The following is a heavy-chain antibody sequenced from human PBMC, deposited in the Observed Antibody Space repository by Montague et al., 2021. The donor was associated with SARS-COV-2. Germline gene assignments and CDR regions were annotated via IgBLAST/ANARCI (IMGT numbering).Heavy chain of an antibody. V-gene: IGHV4-39*01. CDR2: IYYSRSN. J-gene: IGHJ4*02. CDR3: ARHKRWRIAAAGRDFDY. D-gene: IGHD6-13*01. CDR1: GASISSSTYN. Sequence: SETLSLTCTVSGASISSSTYNWGRKRQPPGQGLVWIGSIYYSRSNYYNLSLQSPVTISVDTSKNQFSLKLSSVTAADTAVYYCARHKRWRIAAAGRDFDYWGQGTLVTVSS.